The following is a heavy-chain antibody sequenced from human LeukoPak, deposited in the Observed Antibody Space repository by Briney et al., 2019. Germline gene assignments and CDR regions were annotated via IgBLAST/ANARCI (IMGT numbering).Heavy chain of an antibody. J-gene: IGHJ6*04. CDR1: GFTFSGSA. CDR3: TRGAAAGYTIYGMDV. CDR2: IGSKANSYAT. D-gene: IGHD6-13*01. V-gene: IGHV3-73*01. Sequence: PGGSLRLSCAASGFTFSGSAMHWVRQAFGKGLEWVGRIGSKANSYATAYAASVKGRFTISRDDSKNTAYLQMNSLKTEDTAVYYCTRGAAAGYTIYGMDVWGKGTTVTVSS.